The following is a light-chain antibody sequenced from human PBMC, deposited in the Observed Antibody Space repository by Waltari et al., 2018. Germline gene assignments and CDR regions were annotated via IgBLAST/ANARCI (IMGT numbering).Light chain of an antibody. J-gene: IGKJ4*01. CDR2: DTS. CDR1: QSVSTN. CDR3: QQCVILPLT. Sequence: EKVMTQSPVTLSVSPGERVTLSCWASQSVSTNLAWYQQKPGQSPTLLIYDTSKRATGIPGRFSGSGYGTDFTLTINNLEAEDFALYYCQQCVILPLTFGGGTKLEIK. V-gene: IGKV3-11*01.